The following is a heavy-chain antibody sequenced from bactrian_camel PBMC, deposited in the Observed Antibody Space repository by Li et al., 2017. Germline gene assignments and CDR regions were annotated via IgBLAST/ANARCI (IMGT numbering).Heavy chain of an antibody. CDR3: AKDTVGGGYYYTPSFGY. CDR2: IRSTGST. D-gene: IGHD2*01. CDR1: GNIGRLCR. V-gene: IGHV3S53*01. Sequence: HVQLVESGGGSVQAGGTLKLSCVVSGNIGRLCRMGWHRQAPGKERELVSWIRSTGSTGYADSVKGRFTISQDNVKNTLYLQMNSLKTEDTAVYYCAKDTVGGGYYYTPSFGYWGQGTQVTVS. J-gene: IGHJ6*01.